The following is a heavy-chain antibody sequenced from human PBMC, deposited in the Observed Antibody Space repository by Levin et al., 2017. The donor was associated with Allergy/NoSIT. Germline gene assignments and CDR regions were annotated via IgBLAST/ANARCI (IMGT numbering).Heavy chain of an antibody. V-gene: IGHV3-74*01. CDR3: AREVVWFREENAFDI. Sequence: PGGSLRLSCAASGFTFSSYWMHWVRQAPGKGLVWVSRINSDGSSTSYADSVKGRFTISRDNAKNTLYLQMNSLRAEDTAVYYCAREVVWFREENAFDIWGQGTMVTVSS. D-gene: IGHD3-10*01. CDR1: GFTFSSYW. J-gene: IGHJ3*02. CDR2: INSDGSST.